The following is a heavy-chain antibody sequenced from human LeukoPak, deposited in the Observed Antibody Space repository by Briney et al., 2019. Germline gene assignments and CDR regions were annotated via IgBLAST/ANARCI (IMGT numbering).Heavy chain of an antibody. V-gene: IGHV3-7*04. J-gene: IGHJ4*02. CDR2: INQDGSET. CDR1: GFTYSDYW. CDR3: SGDPGDY. Sequence: GGSLRLSCAASGFTYSDYWMSWVRQAPGKGLEWVANINQDGSETYYVDSVEGRFTISRDNAKNSLFLQMSSLRAEDTAVYFCSGDPGDYWGQGTLVTVSS. D-gene: IGHD7-27*01.